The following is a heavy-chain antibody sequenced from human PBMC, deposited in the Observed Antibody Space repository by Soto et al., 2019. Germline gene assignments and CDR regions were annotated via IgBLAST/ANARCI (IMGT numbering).Heavy chain of an antibody. CDR3: ARVYSSGWYFDY. CDR1: GFTFSSYS. V-gene: IGHV3-48*02. CDR2: ITNGSGIK. Sequence: EVQLVESGGGFVQPGGSLRLSCEASGFTFSSYSMNWVRHAPGQGVEWVSYITNGSGIKSYADSVKGRFAISRDNAEKSVYLQMNSLRDEDTAVYYCARVYSSGWYFDYWGQGTLVTVSS. J-gene: IGHJ4*02. D-gene: IGHD6-19*01.